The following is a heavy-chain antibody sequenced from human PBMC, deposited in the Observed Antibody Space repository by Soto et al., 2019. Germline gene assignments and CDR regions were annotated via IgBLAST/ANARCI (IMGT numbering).Heavy chain of an antibody. Sequence: QEQLVESGGGVVQPGRSLRLSCVGSGLTLSNYGMHWVRQAPGKGLEWVAVISYDGSNQYYGESVRGRFTISRDNYRDTLYLHLNILRPEDTAVYFCARGAEKQLLYRDYFYGMDVCGQGTTVNVSS. CDR2: ISYDGSNQ. D-gene: IGHD2-2*02. J-gene: IGHJ6*02. V-gene: IGHV3-30*01. CDR3: ARGAEKQLLYRDYFYGMDV. CDR1: GLTLSNYG.